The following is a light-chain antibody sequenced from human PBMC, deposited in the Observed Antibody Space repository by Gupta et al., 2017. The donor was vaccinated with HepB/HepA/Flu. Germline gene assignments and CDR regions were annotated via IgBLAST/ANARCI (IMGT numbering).Light chain of an antibody. Sequence: SYVLPQPPSGSVAPGKTASLTCGGNNIGSKSVHWYQQKPGQAPVLVVYDDSDRPPGIPDRFSGSNSGNTATLTISRVEAGDEADYYCQVWDSNTDHVVFGGGTKLTVL. V-gene: IGLV3-21*03. CDR1: NIGSKS. CDR3: QVWDSNTDHVV. CDR2: DDS. J-gene: IGLJ3*02.